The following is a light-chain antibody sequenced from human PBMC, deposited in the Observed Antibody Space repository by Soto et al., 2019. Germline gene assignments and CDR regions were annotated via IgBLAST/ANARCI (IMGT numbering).Light chain of an antibody. CDR1: QGSSNY. CDR3: QQYTNVPA. CDR2: AAS. J-gene: IGKJ4*01. Sequence: DIQMTQSPSSLSASVGDRVTITCRASQGSSNYLAWYQQIPGKVPKLLISAASTLQSGVPSRFSGSGSGTDFTLTISSLQPEDVATYYCQQYTNVPAFGGGTKVEIK. V-gene: IGKV1-27*01.